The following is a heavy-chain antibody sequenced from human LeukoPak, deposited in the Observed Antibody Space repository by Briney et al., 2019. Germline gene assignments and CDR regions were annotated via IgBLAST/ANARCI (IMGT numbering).Heavy chain of an antibody. CDR1: GGSISSSSYY. CDR3: ARGSYYDSSGYYIDPPGHAFDI. D-gene: IGHD3-22*01. V-gene: IGHV4-39*07. Sequence: SETLSLTCTVSGGSISSSSYYWGWIRQPPGKGLEWIGSIYYSGSTYYNPSLKSRVTISVDTSKNQFSLKLSSVTAADTAVYYCARGSYYDSSGYYIDPPGHAFDIWGQGTMVTVSS. J-gene: IGHJ3*02. CDR2: IYYSGST.